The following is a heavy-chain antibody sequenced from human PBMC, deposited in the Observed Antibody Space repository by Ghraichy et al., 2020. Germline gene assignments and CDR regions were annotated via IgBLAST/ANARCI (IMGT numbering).Heavy chain of an antibody. V-gene: IGHV3-21*01. D-gene: IGHD3-10*01. J-gene: IGHJ6*02. CDR1: GFTFSSYS. Sequence: RGSLRLSCAASGFTFSSYSMNWVRQAPGKGLDWVSSISSSSSYIYYADSVKGRFTISRDNAKNSLYLQMNSLRAEDTAVYYCARGTYGSGSQHKFSSYYYYGMDVWGQGTTVTVSS. CDR3: ARGTYGSGSQHKFSSYYYYGMDV. CDR2: ISSSSSYI.